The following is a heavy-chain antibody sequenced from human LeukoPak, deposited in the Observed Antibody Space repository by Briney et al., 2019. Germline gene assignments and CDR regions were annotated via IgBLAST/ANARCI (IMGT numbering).Heavy chain of an antibody. Sequence: PGGSLRLSCAASGFTFSNYAMSWARQAPGKGLEWVSAISGSGGSTYYADSVKGRFTISRDNSKNTLYLQMNSLGAEDTAVYYCTKGTIWLPFDYWGQGTLSTVCS. D-gene: IGHD5-18*01. CDR2: ISGSGGST. J-gene: IGHJ4*02. V-gene: IGHV3-23*01. CDR3: TKGTIWLPFDY. CDR1: GFTFSNYA.